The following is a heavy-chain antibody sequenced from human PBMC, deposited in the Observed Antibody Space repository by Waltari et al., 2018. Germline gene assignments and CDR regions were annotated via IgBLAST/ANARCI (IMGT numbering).Heavy chain of an antibody. Sequence: EVQLVESGGGLVQPGGSLRLSCTGSGFTCSSSDLNWVRQAPGKRLEWISYIGPSGSDIYYADSVKGRFTISRDNAKNSLYLEMESLRAEDTAVYFCARVAVTGSYYWYFDLWGRGTTLTVSS. CDR1: GFTCSSSD. CDR3: ARVAVTGSYYWYFDL. D-gene: IGHD1-26*01. CDR2: IGPSGSDI. V-gene: IGHV3-48*03. J-gene: IGHJ2*01.